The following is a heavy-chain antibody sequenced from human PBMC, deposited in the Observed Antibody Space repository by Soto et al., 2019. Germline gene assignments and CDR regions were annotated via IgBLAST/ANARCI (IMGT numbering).Heavy chain of an antibody. CDR1: GFIFSSYA. Sequence: EVQLVESGGGLVQPGGSLRLSCAASGFIFSSYAMNWVRQAPGKGLEWVSYISIGSTSKYYADSVKGRFTISRDNAKNSLYLQMNSLRDEDTAVYYCVTGGPDTFHYWGQGTLLTVSS. J-gene: IGHJ4*02. CDR3: VTGGPDTFHY. V-gene: IGHV3-48*02. CDR2: ISIGSTSK. D-gene: IGHD2-8*02.